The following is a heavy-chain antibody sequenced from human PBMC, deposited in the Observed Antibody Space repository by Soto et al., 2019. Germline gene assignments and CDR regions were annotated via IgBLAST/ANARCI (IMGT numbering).Heavy chain of an antibody. CDR1: GITFSTYA. CDR3: ARTISGYVT. J-gene: IGHJ4*02. D-gene: IGHD5-12*01. CDR2: INAGNGNP. V-gene: IGHV1-3*01. Sequence: QVQLVQSGAEVKKPGASVKVSCKASGITFSTYAIHWVRQAPGQGLEWMGWINAGNGNPRYSQKFQGRVTLTRDTSASTTYMDLSSLRSEDTAIYYCARTISGYVTWGQGTLVTVSS.